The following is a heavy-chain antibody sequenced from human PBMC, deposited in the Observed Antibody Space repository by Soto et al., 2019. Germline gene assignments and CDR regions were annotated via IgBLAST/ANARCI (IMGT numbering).Heavy chain of an antibody. J-gene: IGHJ3*02. CDR1: GGSISSSNC. CDR2: IYHSVST. Sequence: SETLSLTCAVSGGSISSSNCWSWVRQPPGKGLEWIGEIYHSVSTNYNPSLKSRVTISVDKSKNQFSLKLSSVTAADTAVYYCERRGDYYDSRGYYSSGAFDIWGQGTMVTVSS. V-gene: IGHV4-4*02. CDR3: ERRGDYYDSRGYYSSGAFDI. D-gene: IGHD3-22*01.